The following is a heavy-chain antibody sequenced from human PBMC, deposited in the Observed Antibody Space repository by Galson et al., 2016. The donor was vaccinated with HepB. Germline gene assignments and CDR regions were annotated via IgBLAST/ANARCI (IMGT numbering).Heavy chain of an antibody. Sequence: LRLSCAASRFTFSNSAMNWVRQAPGKGLEWISAISDGGGATYYADSVKGRFTISRDNSKNTLYLQMNSLRAEDTAVYYCAREKRFLEWFFDYWGQGTLVTVSS. J-gene: IGHJ4*02. D-gene: IGHD3-3*01. CDR2: ISDGGGAT. CDR3: AREKRFLEWFFDY. CDR1: RFTFSNSA. V-gene: IGHV3-23*01.